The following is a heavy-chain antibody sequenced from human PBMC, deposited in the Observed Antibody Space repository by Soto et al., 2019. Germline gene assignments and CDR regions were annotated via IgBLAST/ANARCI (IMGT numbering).Heavy chain of an antibody. D-gene: IGHD2-2*01. Sequence: GASVKVSCKASGYTFTSYGISWVRQAPGQGLEWMGWISAYNGNTNYAQKLQGRVTMTTDTSTSTAYMELRSLRSDDTAVYYCARGKDCSSTSCYAYYYYYMDVWGKATTVTVSS. J-gene: IGHJ6*03. CDR1: GYTFTSYG. CDR2: ISAYNGNT. CDR3: ARGKDCSSTSCYAYYYYYMDV. V-gene: IGHV1-18*01.